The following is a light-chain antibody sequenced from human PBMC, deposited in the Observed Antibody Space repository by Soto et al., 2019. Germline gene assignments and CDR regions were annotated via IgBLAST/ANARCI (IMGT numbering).Light chain of an antibody. J-gene: IGLJ2*01. Sequence: QSALTQPPSASGSPGQSVTISCTGTSSDVGGYNYVSWYQQHPGKAPKLMIYEVSKRPSGVSNRFSGSKSGNTASLTISGLQAEDEAYYYCWSYAGNTIFVFGGGTKVTVL. V-gene: IGLV2-8*01. CDR2: EVS. CDR3: WSYAGNTIFV. CDR1: SSDVGGYNY.